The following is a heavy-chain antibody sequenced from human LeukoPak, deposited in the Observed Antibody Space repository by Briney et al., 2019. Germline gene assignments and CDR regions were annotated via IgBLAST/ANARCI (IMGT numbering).Heavy chain of an antibody. CDR1: GFSFENYN. J-gene: IGHJ4*02. Sequence: GGSLTLSCAASGFSFENYNMNWVRQAPGKGLEWVSSITSSSSYIYYADSVKGRFTISRDNAKKSVYLQMNSLRAEDTAVYYCARGSTYSSGWYTGFDYWGQGTLVTVSS. V-gene: IGHV3-21*01. D-gene: IGHD6-19*01. CDR3: ARGSTYSSGWYTGFDY. CDR2: ITSSSSYI.